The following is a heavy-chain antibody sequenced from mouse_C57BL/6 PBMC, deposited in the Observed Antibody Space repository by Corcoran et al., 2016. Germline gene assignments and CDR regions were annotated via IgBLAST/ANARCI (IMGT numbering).Heavy chain of an antibody. Sequence: QIQLVQSGPELKKPAETVKISCKASGYTFTTYGMSWVKQAPGKGLQWMGLINTYSGVPTYADDFKGRFAFSLETSASTAYLQINNLKNEDTATYFCARDAPYYYGSSPFAYWGQGTLVTVSA. D-gene: IGHD1-1*01. J-gene: IGHJ3*01. CDR2: INTYSGVP. CDR3: ARDAPYYYGSSPFAY. V-gene: IGHV9-3*01. CDR1: GYTFTTYG.